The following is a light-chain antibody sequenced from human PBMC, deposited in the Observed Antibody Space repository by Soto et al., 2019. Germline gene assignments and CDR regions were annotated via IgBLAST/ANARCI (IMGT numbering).Light chain of an antibody. CDR2: AAS. CDR3: QKYNSAPLT. Sequence: DIQMTQSPSSLSASVGDRVTITCRASQSISSYLNWYQQKPGKAPKXLIYAASSLQSGVPSRFSGSGSGTDVTITISSLQPEDVEAYYCQKYNSAPLTFGGGTKVDIK. CDR1: QSISSY. J-gene: IGKJ4*01. V-gene: IGKV1-39*01.